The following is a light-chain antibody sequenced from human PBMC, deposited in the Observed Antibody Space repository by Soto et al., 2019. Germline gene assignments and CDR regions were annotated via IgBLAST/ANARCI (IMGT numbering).Light chain of an antibody. V-gene: IGKV3-11*01. CDR3: QQRSNWPLT. CDR1: QSVRSY. Sequence: EIMLTQSPATLSLSPGERATLSCRASQSVRSYLAWYQQQPGQAPRLLIYDASNRATGVPARFSGSGSGTDFTLTLSSLEPEDFAVYYCQQRSNWPLTFGGGTKVEIK. J-gene: IGKJ4*01. CDR2: DAS.